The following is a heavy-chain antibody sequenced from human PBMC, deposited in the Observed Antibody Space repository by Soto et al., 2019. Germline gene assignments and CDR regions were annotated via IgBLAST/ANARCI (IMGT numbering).Heavy chain of an antibody. CDR2: VNHSGST. CDR1: GGSFSGYY. CDR3: ARGSDSYSDY. V-gene: IGHV4-34*01. D-gene: IGHD3-22*01. Sequence: SETLSLTCAVYGGSFSGYYWSWIRQPPGKGQEWIGEVNHSGSTNYNPSLKSRVTISVDTSKNQFSLKLSSVTAAATAVYYCARGSDSYSDYWGQGTLVTVSS. J-gene: IGHJ4*02.